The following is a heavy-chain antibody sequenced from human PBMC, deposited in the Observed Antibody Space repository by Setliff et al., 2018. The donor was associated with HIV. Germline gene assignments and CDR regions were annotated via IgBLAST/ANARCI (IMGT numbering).Heavy chain of an antibody. CDR3: AREVWSEDDN. Sequence: ESLRLSCVASGFTFRSYWMSWVRQAPGKRPEWVANIKDDGRDKFYLDSVKGRFTISRDNAKNSLYLQMNSLRAEDAAVYYCAREVWSEDDNWGQGTLVTVST. J-gene: IGHJ4*02. D-gene: IGHD3-10*01. V-gene: IGHV3-7*05. CDR1: GFTFRSYW. CDR2: IKDDGRDK.